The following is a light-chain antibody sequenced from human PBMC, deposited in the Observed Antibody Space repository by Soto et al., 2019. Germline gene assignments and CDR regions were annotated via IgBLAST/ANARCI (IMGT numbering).Light chain of an antibody. V-gene: IGKV3-20*01. Sequence: ETVLTQSPGTLSLSPGERATLSCRASQRVGGSLAWYQQRPGQAPRLPVYHTSDRATGIPDRFSASGSGTDFTLTISRLEPEDFAVYYCQQYEISPRTFGQGTKVDIK. CDR2: HTS. CDR3: QQYEISPRT. J-gene: IGKJ1*01. CDR1: QRVGGS.